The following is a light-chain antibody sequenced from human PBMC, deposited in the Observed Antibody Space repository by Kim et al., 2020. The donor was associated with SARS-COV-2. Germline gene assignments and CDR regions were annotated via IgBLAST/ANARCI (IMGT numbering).Light chain of an antibody. CDR2: YDS. CDR3: QVWDDTRDQGV. CDR1: DTASEG. V-gene: IGLV3-21*04. J-gene: IGLJ3*02. Sequence: APGETARITCGGVDTASEGVHWSQQRPGQAPVLVISYDSDRPSGIPERFSGSNSENTAALTITRVEAGDEADYYCQVWDDTRDQGVFGGGTQLTVL.